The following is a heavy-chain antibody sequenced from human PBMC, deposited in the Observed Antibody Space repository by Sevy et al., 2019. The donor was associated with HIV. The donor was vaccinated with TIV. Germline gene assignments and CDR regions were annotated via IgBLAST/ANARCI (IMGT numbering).Heavy chain of an antibody. D-gene: IGHD5-18*01. CDR3: ARDVDTPFVRSFDS. CDR1: GLTFSSDS. J-gene: IGHJ4*02. Sequence: GGSLRLSCVVSGLTFSSDSMNWVRQAPGKGLKWLAYISSSSRTIYYADSVEGRFTISRDNDKKSVFLQMNNLRDEDSATYYCARDVDTPFVRSFDSWGQRTLVTVSS. CDR2: ISSSSRTI. V-gene: IGHV3-48*02.